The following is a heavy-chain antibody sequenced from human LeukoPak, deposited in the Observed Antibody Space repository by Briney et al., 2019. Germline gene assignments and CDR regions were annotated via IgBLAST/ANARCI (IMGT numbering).Heavy chain of an antibody. CDR2: ISSSGSTI. V-gene: IGHV3-48*03. J-gene: IGHJ4*02. D-gene: IGHD3-22*01. CDR3: ARDVRYYYDSSGYALLDY. CDR1: GFTFSSYE. Sequence: PGGSLRLSCAASGFTFSSYEMNWVRQAPGKGLEWVSYISSSGSTIYYADSEKGRFTISRDNAKNSLYLQMNSLRAEDTAVYYCARDVRYYYDSSGYALLDYWGQGALVTVSS.